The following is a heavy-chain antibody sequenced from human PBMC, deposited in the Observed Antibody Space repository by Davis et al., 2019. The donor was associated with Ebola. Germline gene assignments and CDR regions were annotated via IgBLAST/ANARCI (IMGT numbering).Heavy chain of an antibody. V-gene: IGHV4-31*03. CDR3: ARLRTEMASFHFEY. J-gene: IGHJ4*02. D-gene: IGHD5-24*01. Sequence: MPSETLSLTCTVSGGSISTGGYYWSCIRQLPGKGLEWIGYIYYSGIPYSNPSLGSRVTISVDTSKNQFSLNLSSVTAADTAVYYCARLRTEMASFHFEYWGQGTLVTVSS. CDR1: GGSISTGGYY. CDR2: IYYSGIP.